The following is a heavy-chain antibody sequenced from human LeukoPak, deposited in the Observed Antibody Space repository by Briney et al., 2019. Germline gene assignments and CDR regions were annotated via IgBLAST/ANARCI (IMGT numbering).Heavy chain of an antibody. CDR3: ARDGPSWGALEDSAFDI. V-gene: IGHV1-2*02. D-gene: IGHD7-27*01. CDR2: INPNSGGT. CDR1: GYTFTGYY. J-gene: IGHJ3*02. Sequence: ASVKVSCKASGYTFTGYYMHWVRQAPGQGLEWMGWINPNSGGTNYAQKFQGRVTMTRDTSISTAYMELSRLRSDDTAVYYCARDGPSWGALEDSAFDIWGQGTMVTVSS.